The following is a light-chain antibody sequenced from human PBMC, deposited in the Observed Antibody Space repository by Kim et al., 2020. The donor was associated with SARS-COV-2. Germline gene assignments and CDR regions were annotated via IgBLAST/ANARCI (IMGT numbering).Light chain of an antibody. CDR1: QNINSN. CDR3: QQYNNWPET. Sequence: VSTGERANLSCRASQNINSNLAWYQQKRGQPPRLLIYSASTRATGISARFSGSGSGTEFTLTINSLQSEDFAVYYCQQYNNWPETFGQGTKVDIK. CDR2: SAS. V-gene: IGKV3-15*01. J-gene: IGKJ1*01.